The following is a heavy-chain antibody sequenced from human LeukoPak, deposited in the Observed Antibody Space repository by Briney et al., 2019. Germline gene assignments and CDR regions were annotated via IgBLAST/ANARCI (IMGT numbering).Heavy chain of an antibody. V-gene: IGHV4-59*08. Sequence: PSETLSLTCTVSGGSISNYYWNWIRQFPGKRLEWIGYISHSGSTNYSPSLESRVTISVDPSKNQFSLKLSSVTAADTAVYYCARGSIAYYYMDVWGKGTTVTISS. D-gene: IGHD3-22*01. CDR2: ISHSGST. CDR1: GGSISNYY. J-gene: IGHJ6*03. CDR3: ARGSIAYYYMDV.